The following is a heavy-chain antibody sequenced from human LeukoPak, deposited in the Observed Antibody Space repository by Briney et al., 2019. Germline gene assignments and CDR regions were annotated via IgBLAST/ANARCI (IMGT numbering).Heavy chain of an antibody. V-gene: IGHV3-21*01. J-gene: IGHJ4*02. CDR1: GFTFSSYS. CDR2: ISSRSSYI. D-gene: IGHD2-2*01. CDR3: ARASSTHGEYYFDY. Sequence: PGGSLRLSCAASGFTFSSYSMNCVRQAPGKGLECVSSISSRSSYIYYAGSVKGRFTISRDNAKNSLYLQMNSLRAEDTAVYYCARASSTHGEYYFDYWGQGTLVTVSS.